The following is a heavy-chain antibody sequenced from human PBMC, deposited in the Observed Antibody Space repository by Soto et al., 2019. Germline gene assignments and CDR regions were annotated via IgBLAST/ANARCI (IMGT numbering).Heavy chain of an antibody. V-gene: IGHV3-33*01. Sequence: PGGSLRLSCAASGFTFSSYGMHWVRQAPGKGLEWVAVIWYDGSNKYYADSVKGRFTISRDNSKNTLYLQMNSLRAEDTAVYYCARDEAPFDWSGVDYWGQGTLVTVSS. CDR3: ARDEAPFDWSGVDY. CDR1: GFTFSSYG. J-gene: IGHJ4*02. D-gene: IGHD3-9*01. CDR2: IWYDGSNK.